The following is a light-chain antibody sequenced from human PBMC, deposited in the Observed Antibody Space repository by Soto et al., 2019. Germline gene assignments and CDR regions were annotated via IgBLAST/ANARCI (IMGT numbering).Light chain of an antibody. J-gene: IGKJ5*01. CDR1: QSVSTN. CDR3: QQDKDWFSIT. CDR2: GAS. Sequence: EIVMTQSPATLSVSPGETVTLSCSASQSVSTNSAWYQQRPVQAPRLIIYGASTRATGIPARFSGSGSGTELTLTISSKQAEDFAVDYCQQDKDWFSITFCQGTRLEIK. V-gene: IGKV3-15*01.